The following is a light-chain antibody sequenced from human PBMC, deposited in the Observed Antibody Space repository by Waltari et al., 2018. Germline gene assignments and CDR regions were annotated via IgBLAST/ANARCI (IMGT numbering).Light chain of an antibody. V-gene: IGLV1-40*01. Sequence: QSVLTQPPSVSGAPGQRITISCPGTSSNSGAGYDVHWYLQLPGTAPKLLIPGNNNRPSGVPDRFSASKSDTSASLAITGLQAEDEADYYCQSYDSSLSGVIFGGGTKLTVL. CDR1: SSNSGAGYD. J-gene: IGLJ2*01. CDR2: GNN. CDR3: QSYDSSLSGVI.